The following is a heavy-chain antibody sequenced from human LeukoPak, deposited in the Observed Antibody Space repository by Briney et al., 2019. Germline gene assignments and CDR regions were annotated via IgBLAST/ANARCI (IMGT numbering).Heavy chain of an antibody. CDR3: AKGRYYGSGSYYFYYYGMDV. Sequence: ASVKVSCKASGGTFSSYAISWVRQAPGQGLEWMGGIIPIFGTANYAQKFQGRVTITADKSTSTAYMELSSLRSEDTAVYYCAKGRYYGSGSYYFYYYGMDVWGQGTMVIVSS. D-gene: IGHD3-10*01. V-gene: IGHV1-69*06. CDR2: IIPIFGTA. J-gene: IGHJ6*02. CDR1: GGTFSSYA.